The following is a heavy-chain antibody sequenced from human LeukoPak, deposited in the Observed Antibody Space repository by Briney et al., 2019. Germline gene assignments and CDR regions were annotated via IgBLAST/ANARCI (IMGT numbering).Heavy chain of an antibody. V-gene: IGHV3-30*02. CDR2: IQHDVSNK. Sequence: RGSLRLSCAASGFTFSSYGMQWVRQAPGKGLEWVAFIQHDVSNKYYADSVKGRFTISRDNSKNTLYLQMNSLRAEDTAVYYCAKDGGDFDWLLKSYYYYYMDVWGEGTTVTISS. J-gene: IGHJ6*03. D-gene: IGHD3-9*01. CDR3: AKDGGDFDWLLKSYYYYYMDV. CDR1: GFTFSSYG.